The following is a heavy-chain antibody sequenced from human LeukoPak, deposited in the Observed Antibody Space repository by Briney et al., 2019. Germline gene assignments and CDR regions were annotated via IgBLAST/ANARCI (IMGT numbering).Heavy chain of an antibody. D-gene: IGHD3-9*01. CDR3: ASVNLTGDDAFDI. J-gene: IGHJ3*02. Sequence: SETLSLTCTVSGGSISSYYWSWIRQPPGKGLEWIGYIYYSGSTNYNPSLKSRVTISVDTSKNQFSLKPSSVTAADTAVYYCASVNLTGDDAFDIWGQGTMVTVSS. CDR2: IYYSGST. CDR1: GGSISSYY. V-gene: IGHV4-59*01.